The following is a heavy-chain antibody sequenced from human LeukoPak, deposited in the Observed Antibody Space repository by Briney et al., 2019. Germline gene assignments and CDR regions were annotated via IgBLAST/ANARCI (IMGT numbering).Heavy chain of an antibody. Sequence: GVSVKVSCKASGGTFGSYVISWVRQAPGQGLEWMGGIIPPFGTAHYAQKFQGRLTITADESTSTVYMEMSSLRSEDTAMYYCAKEGDTALATGYLNLWGRGTLVTVSA. CDR3: AKEGDTALATGYLNL. V-gene: IGHV1-69*13. CDR1: GGTFGSYV. CDR2: IIPPFGTA. D-gene: IGHD5-18*01. J-gene: IGHJ2*01.